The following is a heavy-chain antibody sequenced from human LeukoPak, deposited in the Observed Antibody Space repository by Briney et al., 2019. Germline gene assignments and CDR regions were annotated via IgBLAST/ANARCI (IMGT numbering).Heavy chain of an antibody. J-gene: IGHJ4*02. CDR1: GYTFTGYY. Sequence: PAASVKVSCKASGYTFTGYYMHWVRQAPGQGLEWMGWINPNSGGTNYAQKFQGRVTMTTDTSTSTAYMELRSLRSDDTAVYYCARALRYFDWLKGIDYWGQGTLVTVSS. D-gene: IGHD3-9*01. CDR2: INPNSGGT. CDR3: ARALRYFDWLKGIDY. V-gene: IGHV1-2*02.